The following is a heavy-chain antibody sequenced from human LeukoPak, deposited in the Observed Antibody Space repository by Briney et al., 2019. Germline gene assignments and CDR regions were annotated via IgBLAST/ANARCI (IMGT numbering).Heavy chain of an antibody. Sequence: ASVKVSCKASGYTFTSYGISWVRQAPGQGLEWMGWISAYNGNTNYAQKLQGRVTMTTDTSTSTAYMELRSLRSDDTAVYHCARDRIYDSSGYYYSAFDIWGQGTMVTVSS. CDR3: ARDRIYDSSGYYYSAFDI. V-gene: IGHV1-18*01. CDR2: ISAYNGNT. J-gene: IGHJ3*02. D-gene: IGHD3-22*01. CDR1: GYTFTSYG.